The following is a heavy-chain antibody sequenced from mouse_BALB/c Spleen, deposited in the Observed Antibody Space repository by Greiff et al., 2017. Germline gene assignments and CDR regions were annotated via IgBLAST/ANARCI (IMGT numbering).Heavy chain of an antibody. CDR2: ISDGGSYT. CDR1: GFTFSDYY. V-gene: IGHV5-4*02. CDR3: ARDRDYGSSWYFDV. J-gene: IGHJ1*01. D-gene: IGHD1-1*01. Sequence: EVKLMESGGGLVKPGGSLKLSCAASGFTFSDYYMYWVRQTPEKRLEWVATISDGGSYTYYPDSVKGRFTISRDNAKNNLYLQMSSLKSEDTAMYYCARDRDYGSSWYFDVWGAGTTVTVSS.